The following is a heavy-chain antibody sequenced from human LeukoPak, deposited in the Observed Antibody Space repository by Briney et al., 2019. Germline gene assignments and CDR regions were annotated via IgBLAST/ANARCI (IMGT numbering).Heavy chain of an antibody. J-gene: IGHJ3*02. Sequence: SETLSLTCSVSGDSIGSHYWSWIRQPPGKGLEWIGYIFYVGSTNYNPSLKSRVTISVDTSKNQFSLKLNSVTAADTAVYYCARDYYDSRGEAFDIWGQGTMVTVSS. V-gene: IGHV4-59*11. CDR1: GDSIGSHY. D-gene: IGHD3-22*01. CDR2: IFYVGST. CDR3: ARDYYDSRGEAFDI.